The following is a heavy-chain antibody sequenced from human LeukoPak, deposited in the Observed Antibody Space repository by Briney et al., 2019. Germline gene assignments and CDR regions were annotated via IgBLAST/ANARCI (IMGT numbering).Heavy chain of an antibody. Sequence: ASVKVSCKASGYTFTSDYIHWVRQAPGQGLEWMGMIYPRDGSTSYAQKFQGRVTVTRDTSTSIVHMELSGLRSEDTAVYYCARDQEGFDYWGQGTLVTVSS. CDR2: IYPRDGST. V-gene: IGHV1-46*01. J-gene: IGHJ4*02. CDR1: GYTFTSDY. CDR3: ARDQEGFDY.